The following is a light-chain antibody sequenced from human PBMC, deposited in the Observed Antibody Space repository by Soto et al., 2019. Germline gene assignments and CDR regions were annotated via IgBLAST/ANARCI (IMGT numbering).Light chain of an antibody. J-gene: IGLJ2*01. CDR2: EGN. CDR1: SSDVGNYNL. CDR3: CSYAASSGLVV. V-gene: IGLV2-23*01. Sequence: QSALTQPASVSGSPGQSIAISCAGTSSDVGNYNLVSWYQQHPGKAPKLMAYEGNKRPSGVSSRFSGSKSGNTASLTISGLQAEDEAEYYCCSYAASSGLVVFGGGTKLTVL.